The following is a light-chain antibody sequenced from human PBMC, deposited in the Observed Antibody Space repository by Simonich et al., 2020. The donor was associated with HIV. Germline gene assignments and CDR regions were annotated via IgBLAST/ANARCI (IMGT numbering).Light chain of an antibody. Sequence: QSALTQPASVSGSPGQSITISCTGTSSDVGGFNDVSWYQHHPGKAPKLMIYDVSKRPSGVSNRFSGSKSGNTASLTISGLQTEDEADYYCSSFTGTRTFGVFGGGTKLTVL. CDR3: SSFTGTRTFGV. CDR1: SSDVGGFND. J-gene: IGLJ3*02. V-gene: IGLV2-14*03. CDR2: DVS.